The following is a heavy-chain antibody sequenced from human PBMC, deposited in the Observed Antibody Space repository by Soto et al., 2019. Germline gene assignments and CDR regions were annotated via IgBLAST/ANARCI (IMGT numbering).Heavy chain of an antibody. CDR3: ARGFNPDFWGGYSYFDG. D-gene: IGHD3-3*01. CDR1: GGSISSYY. CDR2: IYYSGST. V-gene: IGHV4-59*01. J-gene: IGHJ4*02. Sequence: SETLSLTCTVSGGSISSYYWSWIRQPPGKGLEWIGYIYYSGSTNYNPSLKSRVTISVDTSKNQFSLKLSSVTAADTAVYYCARGFNPDFWGGYSYFDGWGQGTLVTVSS.